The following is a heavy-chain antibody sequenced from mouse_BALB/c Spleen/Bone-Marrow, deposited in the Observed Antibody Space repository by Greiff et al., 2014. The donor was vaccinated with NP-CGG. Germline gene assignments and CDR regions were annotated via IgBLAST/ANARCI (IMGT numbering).Heavy chain of an antibody. CDR1: GYAFTSYN. D-gene: IGHD2-4*01. Sequence: EVQLQQSGPELVKPGASVKVSCKASGYAFTSYNMYWVKQSHGKSLEWIGYIDPYNGGTYYNQKFRGKATLTVDKSSSTAYMHLNSLSSEDSALYYCARYFDYDYFDYWGQGTTLTVSS. CDR2: IDPYNGGT. V-gene: IGHV1S135*01. CDR3: ARYFDYDYFDY. J-gene: IGHJ2*01.